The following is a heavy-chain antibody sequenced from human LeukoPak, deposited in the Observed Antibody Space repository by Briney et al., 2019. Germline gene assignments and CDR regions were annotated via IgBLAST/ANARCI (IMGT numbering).Heavy chain of an antibody. CDR2: IDNGGDT. V-gene: IGHV3-13*01. CDR3: AKKLRGDLFDY. D-gene: IGHD3-10*01. CDR1: GFTFSSYD. J-gene: IGHJ4*02. Sequence: GSLRLSCAASGFTFSSYDMHWVRQVTGKGLEWVSAIDNGGDTYYPGSVKGRFTISRDNSKNTLYLQMNSLGAEDTAVYYCAKKLRGDLFDYWGQGTLVTVSS.